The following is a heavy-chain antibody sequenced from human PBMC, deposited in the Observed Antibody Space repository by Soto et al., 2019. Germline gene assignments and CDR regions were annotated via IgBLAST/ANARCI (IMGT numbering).Heavy chain of an antibody. V-gene: IGHV3-33*01. CDR1: GFTFSSYG. D-gene: IGHD3-10*01. J-gene: IGHJ4*02. CDR2: IWYDGSNK. Sequence: QVQLVESGGGVVQPGRSLRLSCAASGFTFSSYGMHWVRQAPGKGLEWVAVIWYDGSNKYYADSVKGRFTISRDNFKNTLYLQMNSLRAEDTAVYYGATAYGSGSYPAYYWGQGTLVTVSS. CDR3: ATAYGSGSYPAYY.